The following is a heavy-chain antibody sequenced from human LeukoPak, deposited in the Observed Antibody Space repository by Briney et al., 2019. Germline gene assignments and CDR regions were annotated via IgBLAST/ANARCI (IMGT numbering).Heavy chain of an antibody. Sequence: PGGSLRLSCAVSGFTFNNYAMSWVRQAPGKGLEWVSAISGSGGSTYYVDSVKGRFTISRDNSKNTLYLQMNSLRAEDTAVYYCAKGRGASSGPTLDYWGQGTLVTVSS. CDR2: ISGSGGST. D-gene: IGHD6-19*01. J-gene: IGHJ4*02. V-gene: IGHV3-23*01. CDR3: AKGRGASSGPTLDY. CDR1: GFTFNNYA.